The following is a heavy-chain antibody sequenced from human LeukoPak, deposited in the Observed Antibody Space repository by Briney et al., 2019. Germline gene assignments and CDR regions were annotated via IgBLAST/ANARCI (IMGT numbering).Heavy chain of an antibody. Sequence: SQTLSLTCVISGDSVSRTNAAWNWIRQSPSRGLEWLGRTYYRTKWYSDSAVSVKSRIIINTDTSKNQFSLQLNSVTPEDTAVYYCARGGSGMTVALFDQWGQGTPVTVSS. CDR1: GDSVSRTNAA. D-gene: IGHD6-19*01. V-gene: IGHV6-1*01. CDR2: TYYRTKWYS. J-gene: IGHJ4*02. CDR3: ARGGSGMTVALFDQ.